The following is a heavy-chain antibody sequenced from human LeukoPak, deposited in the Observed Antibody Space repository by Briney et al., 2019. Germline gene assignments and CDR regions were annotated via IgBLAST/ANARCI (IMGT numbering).Heavy chain of an antibody. CDR2: IYYSGSP. Sequence: SETLSLTCAVSGGSFSSSTYYWGLIRQPPGKGLEWIGSIYYSGSPYYNPSLKSRVTISVDTSKNQFSLNLSSVTAADTAVYYCARSVLRYFDWLPNMNHPFDPWGQGTLVTVSS. V-gene: IGHV4-39*01. CDR3: ARSVLRYFDWLPNMNHPFDP. D-gene: IGHD3-9*01. CDR1: GGSFSSSTYY. J-gene: IGHJ5*02.